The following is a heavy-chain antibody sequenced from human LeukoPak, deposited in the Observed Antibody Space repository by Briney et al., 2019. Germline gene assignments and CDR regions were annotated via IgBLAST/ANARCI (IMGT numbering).Heavy chain of an antibody. CDR2: INTNTGNP. CDR1: GYTFTSYA. Sequence: ASVKVSCKASGYTFTSYAMNWVRQAPGQGLEWMGWINTNTGNPTYAQGFTGRFVFSLDTSVSTAYLQISSLKAEDTAVYYCARGGYRAYDYALEFFDYWGQGTLVTVSS. J-gene: IGHJ4*02. D-gene: IGHD5-12*01. V-gene: IGHV7-4-1*02. CDR3: ARGGYRAYDYALEFFDY.